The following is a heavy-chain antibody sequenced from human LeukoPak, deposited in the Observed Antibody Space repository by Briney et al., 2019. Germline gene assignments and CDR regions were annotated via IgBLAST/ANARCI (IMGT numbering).Heavy chain of an antibody. CDR2: INPNSGGT. CDR1: GYTFTGYY. Sequence: ASVKVSCKASGYTFTGYYMHLVRQAPGQGLEWMGWINPNSGGTKYAQKFQGRVTMTSDASISTAYMELSSLRSDDTAVYYCASRPDQHLSYYFDYWGQGALVTVSS. CDR3: ASRPDQHLSYYFDY. V-gene: IGHV1-2*02. D-gene: IGHD2-2*01. J-gene: IGHJ4*02.